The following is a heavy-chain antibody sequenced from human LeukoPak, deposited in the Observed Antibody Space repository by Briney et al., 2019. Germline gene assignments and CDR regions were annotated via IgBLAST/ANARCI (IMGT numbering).Heavy chain of an antibody. V-gene: IGHV5-51*01. Sequence: GESLKISCKGSGYSFTSYWIGWVRQMPGKGLEWMGIIYPGDSDTRYSPSFQGQVTISADKSISIASLQWSSLKASDTAMYYCARRLTTIFGVVHDAFDIWGQGTMVTVSS. CDR3: ARRLTTIFGVVHDAFDI. CDR1: GYSFTSYW. D-gene: IGHD3-3*01. CDR2: IYPGDSDT. J-gene: IGHJ3*02.